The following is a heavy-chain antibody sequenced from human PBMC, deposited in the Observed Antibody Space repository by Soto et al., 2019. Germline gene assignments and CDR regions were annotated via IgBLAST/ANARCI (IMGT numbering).Heavy chain of an antibody. Sequence: GGSLRLSCAASGFTFSSYWMSWVRQAPGKGLEWVANIKQDGSEKYYVDSVKGRFTISRDNSKNSLYLQMNSLRAEDTAVYYCAREEYYDFWRGGGPFDYWGQGTLVTVSS. CDR3: AREEYYDFWRGGGPFDY. CDR2: IKQDGSEK. CDR1: GFTFSSYW. V-gene: IGHV3-7*05. J-gene: IGHJ4*02. D-gene: IGHD3-3*01.